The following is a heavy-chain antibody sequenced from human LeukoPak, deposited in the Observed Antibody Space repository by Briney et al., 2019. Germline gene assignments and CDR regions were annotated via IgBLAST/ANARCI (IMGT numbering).Heavy chain of an antibody. CDR1: GFTFSGYA. J-gene: IGHJ4*02. D-gene: IGHD3-22*01. CDR2: ISGSGGST. CDR3: AKRGREYYDSSGYLDY. Sequence: GASLRLSCAASGFTFSGYAMSWVRQAPGKGLEWVSAISGSGGSTYYADSVKGRFTISRDNSKNTLYLQMNSLRAEDTAVYYCAKRGREYYDSSGYLDYWGQGTLVTVSS. V-gene: IGHV3-23*01.